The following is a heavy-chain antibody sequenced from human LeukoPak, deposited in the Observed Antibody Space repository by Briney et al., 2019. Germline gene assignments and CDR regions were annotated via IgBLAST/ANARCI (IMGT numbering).Heavy chain of an antibody. CDR3: ARVTLGYCSSTSCYDALFDY. CDR2: IIPIFGTA. D-gene: IGHD2-2*01. Sequence: GSSVKVSCKASGGTFSSYAISWVRQAPGQGLEWMGRIIPIFGTANYAQKFQGRVTITTDESTSTAYMELSSLRSEDTAVYYCARVTLGYCSSTSCYDALFDYWGQGTLVTVSS. CDR1: GGTFSSYA. V-gene: IGHV1-69*05. J-gene: IGHJ4*02.